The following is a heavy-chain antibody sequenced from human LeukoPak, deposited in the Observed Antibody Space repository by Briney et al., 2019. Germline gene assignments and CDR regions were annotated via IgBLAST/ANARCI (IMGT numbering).Heavy chain of an antibody. Sequence: TGRSLRLSCAASGFTFDDYAMHWVRKAPGKGLEWVSGISWNSGSIGYADSVKGRFTISRDNAKNSLYLQMNSLRAEDTALYYCAKDSSSGWHGGFDYWGQGTLVTVSS. J-gene: IGHJ4*02. CDR3: AKDSSSGWHGGFDY. CDR2: ISWNSGSI. D-gene: IGHD6-19*01. V-gene: IGHV3-9*01. CDR1: GFTFDDYA.